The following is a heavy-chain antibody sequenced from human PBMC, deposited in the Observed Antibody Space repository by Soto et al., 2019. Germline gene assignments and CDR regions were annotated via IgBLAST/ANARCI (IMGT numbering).Heavy chain of an antibody. J-gene: IGHJ4*02. CDR2: IYSTGNT. CDR3: TRDRDFGGVLAADD. D-gene: IGHD3-16*02. V-gene: IGHV3-66*01. CDR1: GFSVSSRY. Sequence: GGSLRLSCAGSGFSVSSRYMSWVRQAPGQGLEWVSLIYSTGNTYYADSVKGRFTISRDNSKNTLNLQINSLRAEDTAVYHCTRDRDFGGVLAADDWGRATRATVSS.